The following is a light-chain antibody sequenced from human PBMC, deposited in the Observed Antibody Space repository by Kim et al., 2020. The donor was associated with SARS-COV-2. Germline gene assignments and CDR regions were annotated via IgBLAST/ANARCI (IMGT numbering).Light chain of an antibody. V-gene: IGLV1-44*01. Sequence: ELTQPPSASGTPGQMVTVYCSGARSNIGSNPVNWFQQVPGTAPKLFIYNDDQRPSGVPDRVSGSKSGTSASLAIGGLQPEDEAQYFCAAWDYSLKGWVFGGGTQLTVL. CDR2: NDD. CDR3: AAWDYSLKGWV. CDR1: RSNIGSNP. J-gene: IGLJ3*02.